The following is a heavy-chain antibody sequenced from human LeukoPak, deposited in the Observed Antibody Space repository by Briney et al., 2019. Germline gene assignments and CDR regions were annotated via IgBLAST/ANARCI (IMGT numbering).Heavy chain of an antibody. CDR1: GSTFSDYY. V-gene: IGHV3-11*01. J-gene: IGHJ5*02. CDR3: ARDLVVVTAKGFDP. CDR2: ISSSGSTI. Sequence: GGSLRLSCAASGSTFSDYYMSWIRQAPGKGLEWVSYISSSGSTIYYADSVKGRFTISRDNAKNSLYLQMNSLRAEDTAVYYCARDLVVVTAKGFDPWGQGTLVTVSS. D-gene: IGHD3-22*01.